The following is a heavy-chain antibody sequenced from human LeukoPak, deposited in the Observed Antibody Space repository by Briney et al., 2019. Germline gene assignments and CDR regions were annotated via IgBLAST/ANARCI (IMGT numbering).Heavy chain of an antibody. CDR3: ATRIAPVGTELARNWFDP. Sequence: SETLSLTCAVYGGSFSGYYWSWIRQPPGKGLEWIGEINHSGNTNYNPSLKSRVNISVDTSKNQFSLKVSSVTAADTAVYYCATRIAPVGTELARNWFDPGGRGPLVTASS. D-gene: IGHD6-13*01. CDR2: INHSGNT. J-gene: IGHJ5*02. V-gene: IGHV4-34*01. CDR1: GGSFSGYY.